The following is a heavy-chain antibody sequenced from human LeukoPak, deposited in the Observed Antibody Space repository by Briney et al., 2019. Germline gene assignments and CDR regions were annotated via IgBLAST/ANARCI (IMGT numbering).Heavy chain of an antibody. CDR2: ISAYNGNT. J-gene: IGHJ4*02. Sequence: GGSVKVSCKASGYTFTSYGISWVGQAPGQGVEWMGWISAYNGNTNYAQKLQGRVTMTTDTSTSTAYMELRSLRSDDTAVYYCARATYYYDSSGYYHPGYFDYWGQGTLVTVSS. V-gene: IGHV1-18*01. CDR1: GYTFTSYG. CDR3: ARATYYYDSSGYYHPGYFDY. D-gene: IGHD3-22*01.